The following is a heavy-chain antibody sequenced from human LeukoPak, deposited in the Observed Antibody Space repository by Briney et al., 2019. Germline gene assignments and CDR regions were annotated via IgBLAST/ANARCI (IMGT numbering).Heavy chain of an antibody. D-gene: IGHD3-22*01. Sequence: PSQTLSLTCTLTGASLNSDDQYWNWISQSPGQRLEWIGSIHPSGMLYNNPSLESRVTMSRDTSKNQFSLNLNSVTAADTAVYFCSRGLDSRKLGYWGQGILVTVSS. CDR2: IHPSGML. CDR1: GASLNSDDQY. CDR3: SRGLDSRKLGY. V-gene: IGHV4-31*03. J-gene: IGHJ4*02.